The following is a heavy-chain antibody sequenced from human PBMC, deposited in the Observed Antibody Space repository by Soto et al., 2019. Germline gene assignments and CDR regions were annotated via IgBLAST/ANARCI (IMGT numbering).Heavy chain of an antibody. J-gene: IGHJ3*02. CDR3: ARGYCSSTRCYYGDAFDI. CDR2: INPSGGST. Sequence: ASVKVSCKASGYTFTSYYMHWVRQAPGQGLEWMGIINPSGGSTSYAQKFQGRVTMTRDTSTSTVYMELSSLRSEDTAVYYCARGYCSSTRCYYGDAFDIWGQGTMVTVSS. D-gene: IGHD2-2*01. V-gene: IGHV1-46*03. CDR1: GYTFTSYY.